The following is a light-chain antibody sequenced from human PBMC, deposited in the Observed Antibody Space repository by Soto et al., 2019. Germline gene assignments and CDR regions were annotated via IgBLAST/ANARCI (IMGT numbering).Light chain of an antibody. CDR3: CSYAGNSTHTV. Sequence: QSALTQPASVSGSPGQSITISCTGTSSDVGSYKLVSWYQQHPGKAPKLMISEVSKRPSGISDRFSGSKSGSTASLTISGLQAEDEADYYCCSYAGNSTHTVFGGGTQPTVL. J-gene: IGLJ7*01. V-gene: IGLV2-23*02. CDR1: SSDVGSYKL. CDR2: EVS.